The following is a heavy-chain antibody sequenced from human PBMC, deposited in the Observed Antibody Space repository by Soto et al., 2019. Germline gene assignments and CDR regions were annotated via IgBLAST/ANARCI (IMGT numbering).Heavy chain of an antibody. CDR3: ARHLWVGSSWYLGAFDI. J-gene: IGHJ3*02. CDR2: IYYSGST. V-gene: IGHV4-59*08. Sequence: PXXTLSLPCTVSGDSISNYYWSWILQPPGKGLEWIGYIYYSGSTNYNPSLKGRVTISVDTSKNQFSLKLSSVTAAETAVYYCARHLWVGSSWYLGAFDIWGQGTMVTVSS. D-gene: IGHD6-13*01. CDR1: GDSISNYY.